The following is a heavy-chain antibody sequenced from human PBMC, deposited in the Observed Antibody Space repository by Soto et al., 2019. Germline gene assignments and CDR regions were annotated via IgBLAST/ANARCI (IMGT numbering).Heavy chain of an antibody. J-gene: IGHJ4*02. D-gene: IGHD1-1*01. V-gene: IGHV3-30*18. CDR3: AKDRSETYARRTFDY. CDR1: GFTFSSYG. Sequence: LRLSCAASGFTFSSYGMHWVRQAPVKGLEWVAVISYDGSNKYYADSVKGRFTISRDNSKNTLYLQMNSLRAEDTAVYYCAKDRSETYARRTFDYWGQGTLVTVYS. CDR2: ISYDGSNK.